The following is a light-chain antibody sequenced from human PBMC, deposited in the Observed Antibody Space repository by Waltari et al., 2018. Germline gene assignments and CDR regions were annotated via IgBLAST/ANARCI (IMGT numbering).Light chain of an antibody. CDR2: EVT. J-gene: IGLJ2*01. Sequence: QSALTQPASESGSPGQSITISCTGTSSDVGGYNHVSWYQQQPGKAPNLFILEVTNRPPGIFNRCSGCTSANTTSPPISWLQADDEGEYYCSSFTTVGTPVVFGGGTKVTVL. V-gene: IGLV2-14*01. CDR3: SSFTTVGTPVV. CDR1: SSDVGGYNH.